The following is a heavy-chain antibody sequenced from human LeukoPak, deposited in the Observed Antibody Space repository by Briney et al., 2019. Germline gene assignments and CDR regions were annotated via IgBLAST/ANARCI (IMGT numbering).Heavy chain of an antibody. CDR1: GYTFTGYY. J-gene: IGHJ4*02. D-gene: IGHD3-22*01. V-gene: IGHV1-2*02. CDR2: INPNSGGT. CDR3: ARDRKPYYYDSREGAFDY. Sequence: ASVKVSCKGSGYTFTGYYMHWVRQAPGQGLEWMGWINPNSGGTNYAQKFQGRVTMTRDTSISTAYMELSRLRSDDTAVYYCARDRKPYYYDSREGAFDYWGQGTLVTVSS.